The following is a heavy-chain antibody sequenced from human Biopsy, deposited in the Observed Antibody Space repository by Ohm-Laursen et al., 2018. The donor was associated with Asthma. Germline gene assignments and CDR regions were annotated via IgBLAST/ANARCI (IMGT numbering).Heavy chain of an antibody. D-gene: IGHD3-3*01. CDR1: RGSLRVYV. J-gene: IGHJ6*02. V-gene: IGHV4-34*01. CDR2: SNQGRSP. Sequence: GTLSLTCGVYRGSLRVYVWSWIRQPPGKGLEWIGESNQGRSPTFNPSLKSRVTISRDTSKNQLSLKLRSVTAADTAVYYCASGPEWYGLDVWGQGTTVTVSS. CDR3: ASGPEWYGLDV.